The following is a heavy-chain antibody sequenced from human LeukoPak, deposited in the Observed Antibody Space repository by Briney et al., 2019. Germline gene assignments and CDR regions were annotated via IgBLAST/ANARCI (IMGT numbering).Heavy chain of an antibody. CDR1: GGSISSYY. CDR3: ARHRGGRFSGSYCDY. D-gene: IGHD1-26*01. J-gene: IGHJ4*02. V-gene: IGHV4-59*08. Sequence: SDTLSLTCTVSGGSISSYYWSWIRQPPGKGLEWIGYIYYSGSTNYNPSLKSRVTISVDTSKNQFSLKLSSVTAADTALYYCARHRGGRFSGSYCDYWGQGTLVTVSS. CDR2: IYYSGST.